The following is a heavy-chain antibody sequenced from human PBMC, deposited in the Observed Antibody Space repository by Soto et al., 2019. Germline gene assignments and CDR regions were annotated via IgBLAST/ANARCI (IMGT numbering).Heavy chain of an antibody. CDR1: GDSVSSNSAA. Sequence: SQTLSLTCAISGDSVSSNSAAWNWIRQSPSRGLEWLGRTYYRSKWYNDYAVSVKSRITINPDTSKNQLSLQLNSVTPEDTAVYYCARDLGILSGYSLYYYYGMDVWGQGTTVTVSS. CDR3: ARDLGILSGYSLYYYYGMDV. J-gene: IGHJ6*02. CDR2: TYYRSKWYN. V-gene: IGHV6-1*01. D-gene: IGHD3-9*01.